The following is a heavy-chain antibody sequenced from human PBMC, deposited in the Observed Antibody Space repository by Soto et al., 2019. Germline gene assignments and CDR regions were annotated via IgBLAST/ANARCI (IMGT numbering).Heavy chain of an antibody. D-gene: IGHD2-15*01. CDR1: GFTFSNYA. CDR2: FSSGGGGT. J-gene: IGHJ4*02. Sequence: EVQLLESGGGLLQPGGSLRLSCTASGFTFSNYAMSWVRQAPGKGLEWVSTFSSGGGGTYYEDSVKGRFTIARDNSKNTLSLQMNSLRAEDTAVYYCTNANRYCSGANCFTFDYWGLGTLVTVSS. CDR3: TNANRYCSGANCFTFDY. V-gene: IGHV3-23*01.